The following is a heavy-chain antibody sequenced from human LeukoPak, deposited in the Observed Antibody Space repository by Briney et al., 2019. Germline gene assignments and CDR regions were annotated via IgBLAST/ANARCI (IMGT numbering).Heavy chain of an antibody. Sequence: PGGSLRLSCAASGFTFSNYGMHWVRQAPGRGLEWVALIQSDGSNTYSADSVTGRFTISRDNPRNTLHLQMNRLRPEDTAVYYCAKRYCKSATCRSDMDAWGQGTTVTVSS. CDR2: IQSDGSNT. V-gene: IGHV3-30*02. CDR1: GFTFSNYG. D-gene: IGHD2-15*01. J-gene: IGHJ6*02. CDR3: AKRYCKSATCRSDMDA.